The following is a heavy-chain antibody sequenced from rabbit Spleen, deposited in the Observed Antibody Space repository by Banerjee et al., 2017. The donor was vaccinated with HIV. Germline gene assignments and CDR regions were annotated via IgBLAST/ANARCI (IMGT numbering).Heavy chain of an antibody. V-gene: IGHV1S40*01. CDR2: IYSGSSGST. J-gene: IGHJ4*01. D-gene: IGHD2-1*01. Sequence: QSLEESGGDLVKPGASLTLTCTASGLDFSSSYWICWVRQAPGKGLEWIACIYSGSSGSTYYASWAKGRFTITKTSSTTVTLQMTSLTAADTATYFCARGSATMTMVITGFYLSLWGPGTLVTVS. CDR3: ARGSATMTMVITGFYLSL. CDR1: GLDFSSSYW.